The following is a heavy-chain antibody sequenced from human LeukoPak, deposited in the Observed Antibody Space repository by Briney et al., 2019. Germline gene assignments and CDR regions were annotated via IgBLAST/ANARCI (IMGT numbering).Heavy chain of an antibody. CDR2: ISAYNGNT. J-gene: IGHJ4*02. D-gene: IGHD3-10*01. CDR1: GYTFTSYY. V-gene: IGHV1-18*04. CDR3: ARGRGYGSGSYYTY. Sequence: ASVKVSCKASGYTFTSYYMHWVRQAPGQGLEWMGWISAYNGNTNYAQKLQGRVTMTTDTSTSTAYMELRSLRSDDTAVYYCARGRGYGSGSYYTYWGQGTLVTVSS.